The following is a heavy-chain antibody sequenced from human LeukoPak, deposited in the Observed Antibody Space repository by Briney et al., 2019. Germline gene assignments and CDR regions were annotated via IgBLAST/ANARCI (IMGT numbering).Heavy chain of an antibody. CDR1: GFTLSSYY. CDR2: MYSGGST. CDR3: ARSYSNHLFGMDV. V-gene: IGHV3-66*01. J-gene: IGHJ6*02. Sequence: GGSLTLSCAASGFTLSSYYMTWLRQAPGKGLEGVSVMYSGGSTYYADSVKGRVAISRDNSQNTVFLQMNSVRVEDTAVYYCARSYSNHLFGMDVWGQGTAVTVSS. D-gene: IGHD4-11*01.